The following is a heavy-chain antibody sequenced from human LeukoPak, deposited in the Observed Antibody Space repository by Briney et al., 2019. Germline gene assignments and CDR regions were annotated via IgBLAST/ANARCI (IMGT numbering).Heavy chain of an antibody. J-gene: IGHJ6*03. V-gene: IGHV4-34*01. CDR2: INHSGST. CDR3: ARSSGQGHYYYYMDV. CDR1: GGSFSGYY. Sequence: SETRSLTCAVYGGSFSGYYWSWIRQPPGKGLEWIGEINHSGSTNYNPSLKSRVTISVDTSKNQFSLKLSSVTAADTAVYYCARSSGQGHYYYYMDVWGKGTTVTVSS. D-gene: IGHD3-22*01.